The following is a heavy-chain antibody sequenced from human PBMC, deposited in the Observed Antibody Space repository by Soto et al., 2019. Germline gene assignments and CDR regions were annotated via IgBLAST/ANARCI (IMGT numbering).Heavy chain of an antibody. V-gene: IGHV3-48*01. Sequence: GGSLRLSCAVSGFTFSSYSMNWVRQAPGKGLEWVSYISSSSSTIYYADSVKGRFTISRDNAKNSLYLQMNSLRAEDTAVYYCARVDLEYSSGLYGQAEYFQHWGQGTLVTVSS. CDR1: GFTFSSYS. J-gene: IGHJ1*01. D-gene: IGHD6-19*01. CDR2: ISSSSSTI. CDR3: ARVDLEYSSGLYGQAEYFQH.